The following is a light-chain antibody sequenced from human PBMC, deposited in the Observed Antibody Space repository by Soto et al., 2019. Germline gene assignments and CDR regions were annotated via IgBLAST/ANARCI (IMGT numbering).Light chain of an antibody. CDR3: QRYYNAPFT. CDR1: QGIKNY. J-gene: IGKJ4*01. V-gene: IGKV1-27*01. CDR2: AAS. Sequence: DIQVTQYPSSLSASVGDSVTITCRASQGIKNYVAWYQQKPGEIPKLLSYAASTLESGIPPRFSGSGSGTDFPLTINNLQPEDVETYSCQRYYNAPFTFGGGTKVEL.